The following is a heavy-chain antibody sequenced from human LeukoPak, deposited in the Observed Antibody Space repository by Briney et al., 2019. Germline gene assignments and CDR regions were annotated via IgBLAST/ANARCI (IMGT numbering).Heavy chain of an antibody. CDR2: INHSGGT. CDR1: GGSFSGYY. J-gene: IGHJ4*02. CDR3: ARGAAVLELLTH. D-gene: IGHD1-26*01. V-gene: IGHV4-34*01. Sequence: SETLSLTCAVYGGSFSGYYWSWIRQPPGKGLEWIGEINHSGGTNYNPSLKSRVTISVDTSKNQFSLKLSSVTAADTAVYYCARGAAVLELLTHWGQGTLVTVSS.